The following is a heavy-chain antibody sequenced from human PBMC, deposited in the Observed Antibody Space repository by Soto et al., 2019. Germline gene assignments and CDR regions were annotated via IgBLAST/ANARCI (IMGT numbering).Heavy chain of an antibody. CDR3: ARVEQKVAAFHPNKLRYYYYGMDV. J-gene: IGHJ6*02. Sequence: QVQLVQSGAEVKKPGASVKVSCKASGYTFVDYYMHWVRQAPGQGLEWMGWINPNSSGLHHAQKFQGRVTLTRDTSISTAYMELSSLRSDDTAVYYCARVEQKVAAFHPNKLRYYYYGMDVWGQGTTVTVSS. D-gene: IGHD2-15*01. CDR1: GYTFVDYY. CDR2: INPNSSGL. V-gene: IGHV1-2*02.